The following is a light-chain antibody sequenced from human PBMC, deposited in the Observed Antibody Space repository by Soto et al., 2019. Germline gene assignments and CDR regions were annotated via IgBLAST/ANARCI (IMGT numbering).Light chain of an antibody. V-gene: IGLV2-23*02. J-gene: IGLJ2*01. CDR1: SSDVGSYNL. CDR2: EVS. Sequence: QSVLTQPASVSGSPGQSITISCTGTSSDVGSYNLVSWYQQHPGKAPKLMIYEVSKRPSGVSNRFSGSKSGNTASLTISGLQAEDEADYYCCSYAGSSTSGVVFGGGTKLTGL. CDR3: CSYAGSSTSGVV.